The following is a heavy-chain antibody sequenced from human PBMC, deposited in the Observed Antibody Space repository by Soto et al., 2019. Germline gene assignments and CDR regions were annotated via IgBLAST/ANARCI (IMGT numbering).Heavy chain of an antibody. V-gene: IGHV1-18*01. CDR2: ISAYNGNT. J-gene: IGHJ5*02. D-gene: IGHD1-26*01. CDR3: ARGSVGATNVGYNWFDP. CDR1: GYTFTSYG. Sequence: VASVKVSCKASGYTFTSYGISWVRQAPGQGLEWMGWISAYNGNTNYAQKLQGRVTMTTDTSTSTAYMELRSLRSDDTAVYYCARGSVGATNVGYNWFDPWGQGTLVTVSS.